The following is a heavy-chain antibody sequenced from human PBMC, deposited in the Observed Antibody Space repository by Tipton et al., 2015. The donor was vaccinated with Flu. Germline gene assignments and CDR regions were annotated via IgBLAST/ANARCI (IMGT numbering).Heavy chain of an antibody. J-gene: IGHJ3*02. V-gene: IGHV1-2*02. CDR2: INTNDNGT. CDR1: GYTFIAHY. CDR3: ARDGAGYNGAFDM. Sequence: QLVQSGPELKMPGASVKVSCKGSGYTFIAHYIHWVRQAPGQGLEWLGWINTNDNGTRYPQKFQGRVTVTRDTSISTVYMELSRLSFDDTAMYYCARDGAGYNGAFDMWGQGTMVTVSS. D-gene: IGHD5-24*01.